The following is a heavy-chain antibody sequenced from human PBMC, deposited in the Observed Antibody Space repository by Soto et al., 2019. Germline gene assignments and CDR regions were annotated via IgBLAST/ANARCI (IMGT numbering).Heavy chain of an antibody. CDR3: AKDQARDY. CDR2: ISYDGSTK. V-gene: IGHV3-30*18. D-gene: IGHD6-6*01. CDR1: GFAFSSYG. J-gene: IGHJ4*02. Sequence: QVQLVESGGGVVQPGRSLRLSCAASGFAFSSYGMHWVRHAPGKGLEWVAVISYDGSTKYYADSVKGRFTISRDNSKNTLYLQMNSLRAEETAVYYCAKDQARDYWGQGTLVTVSS.